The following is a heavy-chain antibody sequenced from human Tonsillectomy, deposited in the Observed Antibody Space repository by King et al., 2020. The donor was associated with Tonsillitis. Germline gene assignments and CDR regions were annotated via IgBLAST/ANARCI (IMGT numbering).Heavy chain of an antibody. D-gene: IGHD3-22*01. Sequence: VQLVESGGGVVQPGRSLRLSCAASRFTFNVYAMHWVRQVPGKGLEWVAVISYDGSEKYYADSVKGRFTISRDNSKNTLYLQMNSLRTEDTSVYSRARDFRSGYYLYRYVAYWGQGTLVTVSS. CDR1: RFTFNVYA. CDR3: ARDFRSGYYLYRYVAY. V-gene: IGHV3-30*04. CDR2: ISYDGSEK. J-gene: IGHJ4*02.